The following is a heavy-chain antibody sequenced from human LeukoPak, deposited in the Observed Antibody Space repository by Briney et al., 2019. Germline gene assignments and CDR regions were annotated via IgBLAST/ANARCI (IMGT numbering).Heavy chain of an antibody. CDR1: GGTFSSYA. Sequence: SVKVSCKASGGTFSSYAISWVRQAPGQGLEWMGGIIPIFGTANYAQKFRGRVTITADESTSTAYMELSSLRSEDTAVYYCARREGGYHPFDYWGQGTLVTVSS. J-gene: IGHJ4*02. CDR2: IIPIFGTA. V-gene: IGHV1-69*13. D-gene: IGHD5-18*01. CDR3: ARREGGYHPFDY.